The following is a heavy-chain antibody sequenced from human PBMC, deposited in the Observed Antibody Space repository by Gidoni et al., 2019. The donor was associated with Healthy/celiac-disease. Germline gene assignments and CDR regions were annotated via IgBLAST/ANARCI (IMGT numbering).Heavy chain of an antibody. CDR1: VASISSYY. V-gene: IGHV4-4*07. Sequence: QVHLQESGPGLVKPSETLSLTCTVSVASISSYYCSWIRQPAGKGLEWIGRISSSGITNNNPSLKSRVSMSADTSKNQVSLMLSSVTAADTAMYYCATHLDYGDNPDAFDIWGQGTMVIVSS. CDR3: ATHLDYGDNPDAFDI. J-gene: IGHJ3*02. CDR2: ISSSGIT. D-gene: IGHD4-17*01.